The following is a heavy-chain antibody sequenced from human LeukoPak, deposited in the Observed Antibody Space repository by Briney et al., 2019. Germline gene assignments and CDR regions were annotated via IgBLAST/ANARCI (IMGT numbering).Heavy chain of an antibody. CDR1: GFTFSSYG. V-gene: IGHV3-30*02. Sequence: GGSLRLSCAASGFTFSSYGMHWVRQAPGKGLEWVAFIRYDGSNKYYADSVKGRFTISRDNSKNTLYLQMNSLRAEDTAVYYCARVPKKGGGVLWFGELNYYMDVWGKGTTVTISS. J-gene: IGHJ6*03. CDR3: ARVPKKGGGVLWFGELNYYMDV. D-gene: IGHD3-10*01. CDR2: IRYDGSNK.